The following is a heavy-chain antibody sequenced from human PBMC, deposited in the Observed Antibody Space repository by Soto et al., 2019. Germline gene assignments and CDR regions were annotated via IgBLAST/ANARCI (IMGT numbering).Heavy chain of an antibody. CDR3: ARTSGAEAAATRYFFMDV. CDR2: IRCSGGST. V-gene: IGHV3-23*01. J-gene: IGHJ6*02. Sequence: SLRQSFVASVCAYLGYPIICVHQAPGKVLEWVSTIRCSGGSTDYAGSVKGRFTISRDNSKNTLYLQMHSLRAEHTAVYYCARTSGAEAAATRYFFMDVWGQGTTVTVSS. D-gene: IGHD6-13*01. CDR1: VCAYLGYP.